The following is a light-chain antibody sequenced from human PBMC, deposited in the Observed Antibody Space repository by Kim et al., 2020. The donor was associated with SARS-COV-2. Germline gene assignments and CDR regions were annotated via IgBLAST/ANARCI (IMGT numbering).Light chain of an antibody. CDR2: AAC. J-gene: IGKJ1*01. CDR3: QQSNSTPCT. CDR1: QRISSY. V-gene: IGKV1-39*01. Sequence: VSVGDRVTITCRASQRISSYFNWHQQNPRKATKLLIYAACSLKSGVPSRFSGIGAAKDFTLTISSVPPEVFASYYCQQSNSTPCTFGQGTKVDIK.